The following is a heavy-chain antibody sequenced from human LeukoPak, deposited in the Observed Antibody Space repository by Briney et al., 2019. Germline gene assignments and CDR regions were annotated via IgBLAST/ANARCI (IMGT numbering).Heavy chain of an antibody. J-gene: IGHJ4*02. CDR1: GDSVSSNTAA. CDR2: TYYRSKWYN. D-gene: IGHD6-13*01. V-gene: IGHV6-1*01. CDR3: ARGWHSYYFDY. Sequence: SQTLSLTCAISGDSVSSNTAARNWIRQSPSRGLEWLGRTYYRSKWYNEYAVSVKSRITINPDTTKNQFSLQLSSETPDDTAVYYCARGWHSYYFDYWGQGTLVTVSS.